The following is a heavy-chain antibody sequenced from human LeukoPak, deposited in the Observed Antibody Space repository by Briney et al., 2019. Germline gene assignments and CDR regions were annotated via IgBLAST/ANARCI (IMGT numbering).Heavy chain of an antibody. CDR3: ARAATPGRGTYYFDY. V-gene: IGHV4-59*12. J-gene: IGHJ4*02. Sequence: SETLSLTCTVSGGSIRSYYWSWIRQPPGKGLEWIGYIYFSGSTSYNPSLKSRVTISVDTSKNQFSLKLSSVTAADTAVYYCARAATPGRGTYYFDYWGQGTLVTVSS. CDR2: IYFSGST. CDR1: GGSIRSYY. D-gene: IGHD1-7*01.